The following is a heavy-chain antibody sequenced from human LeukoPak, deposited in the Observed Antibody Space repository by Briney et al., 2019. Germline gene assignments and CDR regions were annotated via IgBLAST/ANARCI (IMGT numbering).Heavy chain of an antibody. CDR3: ARWYDSSGSLDY. J-gene: IGHJ4*02. CDR1: GYRFSNYW. CDR2: IYPGDSDI. D-gene: IGHD3-22*01. V-gene: IGHV5-51*01. Sequence: GGSLKISCKGSGYRFSNYWIGWVRHMPGKGLEWMGMIYPGDSDIRYSPSFQGQVTISADKSISTAYLQWSSLKASDTAMYYCARWYDSSGSLDYWGQGTLVTVSS.